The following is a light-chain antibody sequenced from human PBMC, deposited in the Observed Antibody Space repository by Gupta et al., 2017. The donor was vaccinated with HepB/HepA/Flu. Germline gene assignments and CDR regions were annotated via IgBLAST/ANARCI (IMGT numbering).Light chain of an antibody. CDR3: QQCGRPPPWT. CDR2: GAA. CDR1: QSFISTY. Sequence: EIVLTQSSVPLSFSPGELATISSRSSQSFISTYLDWYQQKPGQAPRLLIYGAASRAPGIPDRFSGSGAGTDFTLTISRLEAEDFAGYYCQQCGRPPPWTFGQGTKVEI. J-gene: IGKJ1*01. V-gene: IGKV3-20*01.